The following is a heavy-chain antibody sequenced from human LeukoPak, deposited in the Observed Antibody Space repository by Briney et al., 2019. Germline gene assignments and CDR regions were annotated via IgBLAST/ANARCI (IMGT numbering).Heavy chain of an antibody. Sequence: ASVKVSCQASGYVFTGYFMHWVRQPPGQGLEWMSWINPKSGVKRYAQEFQGSVTMTRDTSTSTAYMEVNRLRSDDTAIYFCARVAAFIAAAELDYWGQGTPVIVSS. CDR3: ARVAAFIAAAELDY. CDR1: GYVFTGYF. V-gene: IGHV1-2*02. J-gene: IGHJ4*02. D-gene: IGHD6-13*01. CDR2: INPKSGVK.